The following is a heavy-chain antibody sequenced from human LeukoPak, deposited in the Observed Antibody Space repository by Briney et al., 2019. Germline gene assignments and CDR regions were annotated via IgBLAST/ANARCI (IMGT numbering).Heavy chain of an antibody. CDR1: GGSISSGSYY. Sequence: PSETLSLTCTVSGGSISSGSYYWSWIRQPAGKGLEWIGRIYTSGSTNYNPSLKSRVTIPVDTSKNQFSLKLSSVTAADTAVYYCAREPNYCSSTSCYLLNWFDPWGQGTLVTVSS. CDR2: IYTSGST. D-gene: IGHD2-2*01. V-gene: IGHV4-61*02. CDR3: AREPNYCSSTSCYLLNWFDP. J-gene: IGHJ5*02.